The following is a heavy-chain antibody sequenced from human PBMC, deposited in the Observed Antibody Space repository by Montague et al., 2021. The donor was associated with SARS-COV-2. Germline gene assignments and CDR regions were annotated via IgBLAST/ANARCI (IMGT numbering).Heavy chain of an antibody. D-gene: IGHD3-22*01. V-gene: IGHV4-39*01. CDR3: ARGPKMGGSGYYYN. CDR1: GDSIGSSSYY. J-gene: IGHJ1*01. CDR2: IYHDGNT. Sequence: SETLSLTCTVSGDSIGSSSYYWGWIRQPPRKGLEWIGSIYHDGNTYYNPSLKTRVSLSIDERKNQFSLKFYSVTVADTAVYSCARGPKMGGSGYYYNWGQGILVTVSS.